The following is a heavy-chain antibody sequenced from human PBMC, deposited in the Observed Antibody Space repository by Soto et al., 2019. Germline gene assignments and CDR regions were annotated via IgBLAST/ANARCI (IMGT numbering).Heavy chain of an antibody. Sequence: GASVKVSCKVSGYTLTELSMHWVRQAPGKGLEWMGGFDPEDGETIYAQKFQGRVTMTEDTSTDTAYMELSSLRSEDTAVYYCATGRFFVYIWGGYRSGCFAFRGRGSLDRVSS. CDR2: FDPEDGET. CDR3: ATGRFFVYIWGGYRSGCFAF. CDR1: GYTLTELS. V-gene: IGHV1-24*01. J-gene: IGHJ4*02. D-gene: IGHD3-16*02.